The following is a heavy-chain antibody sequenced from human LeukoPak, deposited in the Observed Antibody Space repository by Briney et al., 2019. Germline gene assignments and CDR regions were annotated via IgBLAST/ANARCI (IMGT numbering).Heavy chain of an antibody. J-gene: IGHJ4*02. V-gene: IGHV4-39*01. CDR1: GGSISISSYY. CDR2: IYYSGSP. D-gene: IGHD6-13*01. CDR3: ARHLRARQLAA. Sequence: SDTLSLTCTVSGGSISISSYYCGSIRQPPGKGLEWIGSIYYSGSPYYNPSHKSRVTISVDTSKNQFALKLSSVTAADTAVYYCARHLRARQLAAWGQGTLVTVSS.